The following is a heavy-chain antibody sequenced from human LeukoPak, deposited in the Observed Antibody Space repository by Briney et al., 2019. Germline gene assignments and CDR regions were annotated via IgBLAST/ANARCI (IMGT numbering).Heavy chain of an antibody. CDR3: ARDPGRSQLPGWFDP. J-gene: IGHJ5*02. D-gene: IGHD2-2*01. V-gene: IGHV5-51*01. CDR2: IFPGDSDT. Sequence: GESLKISCKGSGYSFTSYWIGWVRQMPGKGLEWMGIIFPGDSDTRYSPSFQGQVTISADKSISTAYLQWSSLKASDTAMYYCARDPGRSQLPGWFDPWGQGTLVTVSS. CDR1: GYSFTSYW.